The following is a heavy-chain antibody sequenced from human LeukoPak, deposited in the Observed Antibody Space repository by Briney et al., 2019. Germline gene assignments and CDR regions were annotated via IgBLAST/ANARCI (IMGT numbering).Heavy chain of an antibody. V-gene: IGHV4-59*08. CDR1: GGSISSYY. Sequence: KSSETLSLTCTVTGGSISSYYWSWIRQPPGKGLEWIGYIYYSGSTNYNPSLKSRVTISVDTSKNQFSLKLSSVTAADTAVYYCARSRTTVTTSGAFNIWGQGTMVTVSS. D-gene: IGHD4-17*01. CDR3: ARSRTTVTTSGAFNI. CDR2: IYYSGST. J-gene: IGHJ3*02.